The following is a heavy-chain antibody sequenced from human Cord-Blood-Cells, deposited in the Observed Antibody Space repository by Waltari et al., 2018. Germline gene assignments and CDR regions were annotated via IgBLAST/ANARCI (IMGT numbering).Heavy chain of an antibody. CDR1: GYTFTSYD. Sequence: QVQLVQSGAEVKKPGASVKVSCKASGYTFTSYDINWVRQATRQGLEWMGWMNPNSGNTGYAQKFQGRVTITRNTSISTAYMELSSLRSEDTAVYYCARGGDCSSTSCYWFDPWGQGTLVTVSS. J-gene: IGHJ5*02. CDR3: ARGGDCSSTSCYWFDP. CDR2: MNPNSGNT. D-gene: IGHD2-2*01. V-gene: IGHV1-8*03.